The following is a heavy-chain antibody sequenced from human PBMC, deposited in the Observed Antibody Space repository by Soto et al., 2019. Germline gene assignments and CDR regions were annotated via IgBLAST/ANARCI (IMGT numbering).Heavy chain of an antibody. CDR2: IIPIFGTA. Sequence: SVKVSCKASGGTFSSYAISWVRQAPGQGLEWMGGIIPIFGTANYAQKFQGRVTITADESTSTAYMELSSLRSEDTAVYYCARVIMIFGVANLGSYFDYWGQGTRVTVSS. V-gene: IGHV1-69*13. D-gene: IGHD3-3*01. CDR1: GGTFSSYA. CDR3: ARVIMIFGVANLGSYFDY. J-gene: IGHJ4*02.